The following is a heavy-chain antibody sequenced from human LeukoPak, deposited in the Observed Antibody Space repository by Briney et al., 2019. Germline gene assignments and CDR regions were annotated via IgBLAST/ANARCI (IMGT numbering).Heavy chain of an antibody. CDR1: GGSISSYY. V-gene: IGHV4-59*01. J-gene: IGHJ4*02. CDR2: SYHTGST. D-gene: IGHD6-13*01. CDR3: ATWYSSTWYYFDY. Sequence: SETLSLTCTDSGGSISSYYWSWIRQPPGKGLEWIGYSYHTGSTNYNPSLKSRVTISVDTSKNQFSLKLSSVTAGDTAVYYCATWYSSTWYYFDYWGQGTLVTVSS.